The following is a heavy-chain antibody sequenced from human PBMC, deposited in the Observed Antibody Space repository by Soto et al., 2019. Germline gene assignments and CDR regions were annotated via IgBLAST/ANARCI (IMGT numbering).Heavy chain of an antibody. CDR3: AKGDYYGSSGYPHN. D-gene: IGHD3-22*01. J-gene: IGHJ4*02. Sequence: SLRLSCAASGFTFSDYYMSWIRQAPGKGPEWVSYISSSGTTIYYADSVKGRFTISRDNAKNSLYLQMNSLRAEDTALYYCAKGDYYGSSGYPHNWGQGTLVTVSS. CDR1: GFTFSDYY. V-gene: IGHV3-11*01. CDR2: ISSSGTTI.